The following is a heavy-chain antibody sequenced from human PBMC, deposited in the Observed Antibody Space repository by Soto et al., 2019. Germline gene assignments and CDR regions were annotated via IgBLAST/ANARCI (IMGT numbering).Heavy chain of an antibody. J-gene: IGHJ5*02. V-gene: IGHV4-59*01. CDR1: GGSISSYY. D-gene: IGHD6-6*01. CDR2: IYYSGST. Sequence: SETLSLTCTVSGGSISSYYWSWIRQPPGKGLEWIGYIYYSGSTNYNPSLKSRVTISVDTSKNQFSLKLSSVTAADTAVYYCARDQRIAAYNWFDPWGQGTLVTVSS. CDR3: ARDQRIAAYNWFDP.